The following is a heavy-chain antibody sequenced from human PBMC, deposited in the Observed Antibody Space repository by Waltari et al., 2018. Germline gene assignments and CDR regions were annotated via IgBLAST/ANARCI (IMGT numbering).Heavy chain of an antibody. CDR1: GGSISGFY. J-gene: IGHJ5*02. Sequence: GQLQESGPSLLKPSETMSLTGTVSGGSISGFYWCWVRQPPGKGLDWIGYIYYTGSTDFNPALKSRVTMSVDTSKNQFSLKLSSVTAADTAFYYCARGGGGDWEWFDPWGQGTLVAVSS. V-gene: IGHV4-59*01. CDR3: ARGGGGDWEWFDP. D-gene: IGHD2-21*02. CDR2: IYYTGST.